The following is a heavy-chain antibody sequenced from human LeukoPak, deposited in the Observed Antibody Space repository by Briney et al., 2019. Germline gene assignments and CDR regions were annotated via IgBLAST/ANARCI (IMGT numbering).Heavy chain of an antibody. CDR3: ARRSGSYSYYFDY. D-gene: IGHD1-26*01. V-gene: IGHV3-53*04. Sequence: PGGSLRLSCAASGFTVSSNYMSWIRQAPGKGLEWVSVIYSGGSTYYADSVKGRFTISRHNSKNTLYLQMNSLRAEDTAVYYCARRSGSYSYYFDYWGQGTLVTVSS. J-gene: IGHJ4*02. CDR1: GFTVSSNY. CDR2: IYSGGST.